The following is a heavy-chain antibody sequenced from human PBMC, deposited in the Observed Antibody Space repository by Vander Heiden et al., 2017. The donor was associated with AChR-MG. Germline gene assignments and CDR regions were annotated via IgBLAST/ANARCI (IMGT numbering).Heavy chain of an antibody. Sequence: QLQLQESGPGLVKPSETLSLTCTVSGGSISSSSYYWGWIRQPPGKGLEWIGSIYYSGSTYYNPSLKSRVTISVDTSKNQFSLKLSSVTAADTAVYYCARHRAPRYSSSSKLGGYMDVWGKGTTVTVSS. D-gene: IGHD6-6*01. CDR3: ARHRAPRYSSSSKLGGYMDV. CDR2: IYYSGST. CDR1: GGSISSSSYY. V-gene: IGHV4-39*01. J-gene: IGHJ6*03.